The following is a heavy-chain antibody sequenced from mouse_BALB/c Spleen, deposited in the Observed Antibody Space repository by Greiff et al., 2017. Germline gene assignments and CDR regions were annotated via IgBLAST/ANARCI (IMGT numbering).Heavy chain of an antibody. V-gene: IGHV2-9*02. D-gene: IGHD1-1*01. CDR1: GFSLTSYG. Sequence: VKLMESGPGLVAPSQSLSITCTVSGFSLTSYGVHWVRQPSGKGLVWLGVIWAGGSNNYNSAHMSRLSISKDNSKSQVFLKMNSLQTDDTALYYCARDGYYYGSSQLGYFDVWGAGTTVTVSS. CDR2: IWAGGSN. J-gene: IGHJ1*01. CDR3: ARDGYYYGSSQLGYFDV.